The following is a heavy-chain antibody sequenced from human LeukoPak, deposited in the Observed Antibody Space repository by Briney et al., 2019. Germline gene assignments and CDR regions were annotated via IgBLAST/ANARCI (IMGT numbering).Heavy chain of an antibody. CDR1: GGSISSSNW. Sequence: PSGTLSLTCAVSGGSISSSNWWSWVRQPPGKGLEWIGEIYHSGSTNYNPSLKSRVTISVDTSKNQFSLKLSSVTAADTAVYYCARLAASVPAGNDYWGQGTLVTVSS. D-gene: IGHD2-2*01. CDR2: IYHSGST. J-gene: IGHJ4*02. CDR3: ARLAASVPAGNDY. V-gene: IGHV4-4*02.